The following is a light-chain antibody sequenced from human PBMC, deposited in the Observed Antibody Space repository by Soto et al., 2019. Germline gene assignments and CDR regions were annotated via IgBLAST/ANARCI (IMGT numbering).Light chain of an antibody. CDR1: GSDVGRYNF. Sequence: ALTQPASVSGSPGQSIAISCTGTGSDVGRYNFVSWYQHHPGKAPKLIVYDVSNRPSGISNRFSGSKSGNTASLTISGLQAEDEADYYCTSYTTADTWVFGGGTKLTVL. CDR3: TSYTTADTWV. CDR2: DVS. V-gene: IGLV2-14*03. J-gene: IGLJ3*02.